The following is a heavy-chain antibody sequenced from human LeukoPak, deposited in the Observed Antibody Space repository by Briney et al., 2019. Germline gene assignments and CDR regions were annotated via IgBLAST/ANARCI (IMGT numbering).Heavy chain of an antibody. V-gene: IGHV1-3*04. CDR3: ARDTGGGQQGQH. Sequence: ASVKVSCKASGYTFTNHAMHWVRQAPGQRLEWMGWINTGNGNTKYSQKLQGRVTMTTDTSTSTAYMELRSLRSDDTAVYYCARDTGGGQQGQHWGQGTLVTVSS. D-gene: IGHD3-16*01. CDR2: INTGNGNT. J-gene: IGHJ1*01. CDR1: GYTFTNHA.